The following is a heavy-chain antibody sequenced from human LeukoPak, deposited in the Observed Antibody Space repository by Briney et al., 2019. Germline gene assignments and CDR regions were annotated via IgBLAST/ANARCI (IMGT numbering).Heavy chain of an antibody. D-gene: IGHD6-19*01. J-gene: IGHJ5*02. CDR3: ATSVAGINWFDP. Sequence: ASVKVSCKASGYTFTGYNIRWVRQAPGPGLEWMGWINPNGGGKNYAQKFQGRVTMTRDTSISTAYMALSGLSSDDMAVYYCATSVAGINWFDPWGQGTLVTVSS. CDR1: GYTFTGYN. V-gene: IGHV1-2*02. CDR2: INPNGGGK.